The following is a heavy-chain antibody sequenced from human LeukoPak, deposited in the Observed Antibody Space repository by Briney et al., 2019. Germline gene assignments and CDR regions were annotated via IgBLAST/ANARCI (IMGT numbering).Heavy chain of an antibody. D-gene: IGHD3-9*01. CDR2: ISTYDDNI. CDR3: ARETYSNILTGTDY. Sequence: ASVKVSCKASGYTFTTYGLSWVRQAPGQGLEWLGWISTYDDNIKYAQSLQGRLTLTIDTSTSTAYMELRSLTPDDAAVYYCARETYSNILTGTDYWGPGTLATVSS. CDR1: GYTFTTYG. J-gene: IGHJ4*02. V-gene: IGHV1-18*01.